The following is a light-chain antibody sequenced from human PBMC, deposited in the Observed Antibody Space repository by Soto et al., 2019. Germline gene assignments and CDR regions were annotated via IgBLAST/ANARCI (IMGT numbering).Light chain of an antibody. CDR3: SAWDDSLNGRV. V-gene: IGLV1-44*01. J-gene: IGLJ1*01. Sequence: QSVLTQPPSASGTPGQRVTISCAGRSSNIGRNIVNWYQQLPGSAPRLLIYSNHQRPSGVPDRFFGSKSGTSASLAISGLQSEDEADYHCSAWDDSLNGRVFGTGTKLTVL. CDR2: SNH. CDR1: SSNIGRNI.